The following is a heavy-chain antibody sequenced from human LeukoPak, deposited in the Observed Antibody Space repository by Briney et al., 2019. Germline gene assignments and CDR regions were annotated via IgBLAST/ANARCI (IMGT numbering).Heavy chain of an antibody. J-gene: IGHJ4*02. CDR1: GFTFSSYS. Sequence: GGSLRLSCAASGFTFSSYSMNWVRQAPGKGLEWVSSISSSSSYIYYADSVKGRFTISRDNAKNSLYLQMNSLRAEDTAVYYCAKGEHIIVGARDNFDYWGQGTLVTVSS. CDR3: AKGEHIIVGARDNFDY. CDR2: ISSSSSYI. D-gene: IGHD1-26*01. V-gene: IGHV3-21*04.